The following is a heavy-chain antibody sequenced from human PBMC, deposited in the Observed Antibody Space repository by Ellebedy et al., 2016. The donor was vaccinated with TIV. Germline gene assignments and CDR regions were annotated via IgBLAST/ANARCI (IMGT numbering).Heavy chain of an antibody. CDR3: ATYQGAAMVDAYDI. CDR2: IYYSGST. CDR1: GASIRNYY. D-gene: IGHD5-18*01. J-gene: IGHJ3*02. Sequence: SETLSLXXTVSGASIRNYYWNWIRQLPGKGLEWIGSIYYSGSTYYNPSLKSRVTISIDTSKRYFSLNLRSVTDADTAVYFCATYQGAAMVDAYDIWGQGTVVTVSS. V-gene: IGHV4-59*01.